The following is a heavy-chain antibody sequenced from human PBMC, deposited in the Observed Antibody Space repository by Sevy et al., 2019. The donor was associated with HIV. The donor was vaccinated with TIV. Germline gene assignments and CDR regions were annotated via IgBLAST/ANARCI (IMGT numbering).Heavy chain of an antibody. J-gene: IGHJ5*02. CDR3: ARARPYKRGSFDP. Sequence: WGSLRLSCAASGFTFSSYWMHWVRQAPGKGLVWVSRINSDGSSTSYADSVKGRFTISRDNAKNTLYLQMNSLRAEDTAVYYCARARPYKRGSFDPWGQGTLVTVSS. D-gene: IGHD1-1*01. V-gene: IGHV3-74*01. CDR1: GFTFSSYW. CDR2: INSDGSST.